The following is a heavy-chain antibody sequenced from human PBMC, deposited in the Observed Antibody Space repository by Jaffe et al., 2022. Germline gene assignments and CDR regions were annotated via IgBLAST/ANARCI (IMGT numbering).Heavy chain of an antibody. Sequence: QVQLVESGGGVVQPGGSLRLSCAASGFTFSSYGMHWVRQAPGKGLEWVAFIRYDGSNKYYADSVKGRFTISRDNSKNTLYLQMNSLRAEDTAVYYCAKDIILRIQLWNWFDPWGQGTLVTVSS. J-gene: IGHJ5*02. CDR3: AKDIILRIQLWNWFDP. V-gene: IGHV3-30*02. D-gene: IGHD5-18*01. CDR2: IRYDGSNK. CDR1: GFTFSSYG.